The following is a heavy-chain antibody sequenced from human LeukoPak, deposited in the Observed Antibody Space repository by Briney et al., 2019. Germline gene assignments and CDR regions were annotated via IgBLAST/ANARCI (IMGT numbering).Heavy chain of an antibody. CDR3: ATWLTYYYDSSGYPPANY. V-gene: IGHV1-24*01. CDR1: GYTLTELS. Sequence: ASVKVSCKVSGYTLTELSMHWVQQAPGKGLEWMGGFDPEDGETIYAQKFQGRVTMTEDTSTDTAYMELSSLRSEDTAVYYCATWLTYYYDSSGYPPANYWGQGTLVTVSS. D-gene: IGHD3-22*01. J-gene: IGHJ4*02. CDR2: FDPEDGET.